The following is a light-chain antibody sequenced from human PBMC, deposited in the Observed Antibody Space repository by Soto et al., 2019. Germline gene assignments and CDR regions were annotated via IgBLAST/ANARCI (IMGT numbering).Light chain of an antibody. J-gene: IGKJ1*01. CDR2: WAS. Sequence: DIVMTQSPDSLAVSLGERATINCKSSQSVLYSSNNKNYLAWYQQKPGQPPKLLIYWASTRESVVPDRFSGSGSGTDLTLNISSLQDEDVAVYYCQQYYSTPQTFGQGTKVEIK. V-gene: IGKV4-1*01. CDR1: QSVLYSSNNKNY. CDR3: QQYYSTPQT.